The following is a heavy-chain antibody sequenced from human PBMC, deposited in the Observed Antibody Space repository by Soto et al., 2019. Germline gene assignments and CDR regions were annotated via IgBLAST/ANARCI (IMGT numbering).Heavy chain of an antibody. V-gene: IGHV4-39*01. CDR1: GGSISSSSYY. CDR2: IYYSGST. Sequence: QLQLQESGPGLVKPSETLSLTCTVSGGSISSSSYYWGWIRQPPGKGLEWIGSIYYSGSTYYNPSLKSRVTISVATSKNQFSLKLSSVTAADTAVYYCARVVVVAATPNAFDYWGQGTLVTVSS. CDR3: ARVVVVAATPNAFDY. D-gene: IGHD2-15*01. J-gene: IGHJ4*02.